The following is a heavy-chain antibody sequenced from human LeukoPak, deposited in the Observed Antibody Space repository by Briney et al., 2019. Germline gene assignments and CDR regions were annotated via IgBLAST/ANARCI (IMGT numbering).Heavy chain of an antibody. V-gene: IGHV3-23*01. CDR1: GYTFSTG. Sequence: PGGSLRLSCAASGYTFSTGMSWVRQAPGKGLEWVSGISGGGVGTYYADSVKGRFTITRDNSKNTLYLQMNRLRAEDTAVYYCVKREDSSSSWNYWGQGTLVTVSS. J-gene: IGHJ4*02. D-gene: IGHD6-13*01. CDR3: VKREDSSSSWNY. CDR2: ISGGGVGT.